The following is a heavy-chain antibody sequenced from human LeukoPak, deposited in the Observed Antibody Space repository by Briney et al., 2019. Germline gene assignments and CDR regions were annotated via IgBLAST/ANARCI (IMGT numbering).Heavy chain of an antibody. D-gene: IGHD2-2*02. V-gene: IGHV3-30-3*01. J-gene: IGHJ3*01. CDR3: AMKAVPRPRLYDAFDF. CDR2: ISYDGNNK. Sequence: GGSLRLSCAASGFTFSRYSKHWIRQAPGKGLEWVALISYDGNNKYYADSVTGRFTISRDNSKNTLYLQMNSLRADDTAVYYCAMKAVPRPRLYDAFDFWGQGTVVTVSS. CDR1: GFTFSRYS.